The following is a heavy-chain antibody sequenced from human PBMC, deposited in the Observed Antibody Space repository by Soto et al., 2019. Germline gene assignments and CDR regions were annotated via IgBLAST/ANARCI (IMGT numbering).Heavy chain of an antibody. CDR3: SRVSCTSTNCLYYFDY. Sequence: GGSVRLSCTASGFTFGDYAMSWFRQAPGKGLQWVGFIRSKDFGGTREYAASVKGRFTISRDDSKSIAYLQMNSLITEDTAVYYCSRVSCTSTNCLYYFDYWGQGTRVTVSS. CDR1: GFTFGDYA. D-gene: IGHD2-2*01. J-gene: IGHJ4*02. V-gene: IGHV3-49*03. CDR2: IRSKDFGGTR.